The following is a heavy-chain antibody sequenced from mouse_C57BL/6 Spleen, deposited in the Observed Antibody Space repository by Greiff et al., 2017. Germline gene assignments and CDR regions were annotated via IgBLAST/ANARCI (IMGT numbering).Heavy chain of an antibody. V-gene: IGHV3-6*01. Sequence: VQLQQSGPGLVKPSQSLSLTCSVTGYSITSGYYWNWIRQFPGNKLEWMGYISYDGSNNYNPSLKNRISITRDTSKNQFFLKLNSVTTEDTATYYCARDYYGNFDWYFDVWGTGTTVTVSS. CDR1: GYSITSGYY. CDR2: ISYDGSN. J-gene: IGHJ1*03. D-gene: IGHD2-1*01. CDR3: ARDYYGNFDWYFDV.